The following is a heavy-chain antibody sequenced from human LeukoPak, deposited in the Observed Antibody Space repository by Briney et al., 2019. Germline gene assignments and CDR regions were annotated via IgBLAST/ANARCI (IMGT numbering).Heavy chain of an antibody. CDR1: GGSITSYY. J-gene: IGHJ4*02. CDR2: MYSSGTT. V-gene: IGHV4-59*01. D-gene: IGHD6-6*01. CDR3: ARGKIAARPIDY. Sequence: ASETLSLTCTVSGGSITSYYWSWIRQPPGKGLEWIGYMYSSGTTSYNPSLKSRVSISVDPSKNQFSLTLTSVTAADTAVYYCARGKIAARPIDYWGQGTLVTVSS.